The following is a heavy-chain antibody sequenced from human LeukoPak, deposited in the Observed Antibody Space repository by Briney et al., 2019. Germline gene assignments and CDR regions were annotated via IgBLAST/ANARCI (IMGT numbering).Heavy chain of an antibody. CDR3: ARGRAGRRWLQLFLSFDY. CDR2: IYYSGNT. D-gene: IGHD5-24*01. J-gene: IGHJ4*02. Sequence: SETLSLTCTVSGGSIRSTSYYWGWIRQPPGKGLEWIGSIYYSGNTYYNPSLKSRVTISVDTSKNQFSLKLSSVTAADTAVYYCARGRAGRRWLQLFLSFDYWGQGTLVTVSS. V-gene: IGHV4-39*07. CDR1: GGSIRSTSYY.